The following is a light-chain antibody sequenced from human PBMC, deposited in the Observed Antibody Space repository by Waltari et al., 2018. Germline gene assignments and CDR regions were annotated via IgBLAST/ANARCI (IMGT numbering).Light chain of an antibody. Sequence: QSGFTQPPWWSEAPRQRVHISGSGSSSNIGNNAVTCYQQLPGKAPKLLIYYDDLLPSGVSDRFSGSKSGTSASLAISGLQSEDEADYYCAAWDDSLNGVVFGGGTKLTVL. CDR2: YDD. CDR3: AAWDDSLNGVV. CDR1: SSNIGNNA. V-gene: IGLV1-36*01. J-gene: IGLJ2*01.